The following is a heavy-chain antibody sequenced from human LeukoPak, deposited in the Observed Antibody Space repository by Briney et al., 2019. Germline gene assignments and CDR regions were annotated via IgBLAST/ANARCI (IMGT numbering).Heavy chain of an antibody. D-gene: IGHD1-26*01. CDR3: AKDREGYFDY. CDR1: GFTFSSYA. J-gene: IGHJ4*02. V-gene: IGHV3-23*01. Sequence: GGSLRLSCAASGFTFSSYAMSWVRQAPGKGLEWVSVISGSGGTTDQADSVKGRFTISRDNSKNTLYLQMNSLRAEDTAVYYCAKDREGYFDYWGQGTLVTVSS. CDR2: ISGSGGTT.